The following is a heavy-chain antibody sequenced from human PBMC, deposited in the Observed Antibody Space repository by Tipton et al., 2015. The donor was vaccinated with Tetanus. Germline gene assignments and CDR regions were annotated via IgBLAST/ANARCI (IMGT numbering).Heavy chain of an antibody. D-gene: IGHD1-26*01. CDR1: GYMFSSHW. J-gene: IGHJ4*02. CDR3: ARHTSGSYHAPFDY. V-gene: IGHV5-51*01. CDR2: IHPGDSDT. Sequence: QSGAEVKQPGESLKISCKGSGYMFSSHWIGWVRQVPGKGLEWMGIIHPGDSDTRYSPSFQGQVTISADKSISTAYLQWSSLKASDSAMYYCARHTSGSYHAPFDYWGQGTLVTVSS.